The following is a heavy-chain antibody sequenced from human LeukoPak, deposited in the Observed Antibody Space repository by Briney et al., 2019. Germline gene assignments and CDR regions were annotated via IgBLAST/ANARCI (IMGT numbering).Heavy chain of an antibody. CDR1: EFAFSSYN. V-gene: IGHV3-21*01. CDR2: INPSSSYI. J-gene: IGHJ4*02. Sequence: GGSLRLSCVASEFAFSSYNMNWVRQAPGKGLKWLSSINPSSSYINYADSVKGRFTISRDNAKNSVYLQMSSLRAEDTAVYYWARDKDRTSAGRCYLPDDWGQGTLVTVSS. D-gene: IGHD2-15*01. CDR3: ARDKDRTSAGRCYLPDD.